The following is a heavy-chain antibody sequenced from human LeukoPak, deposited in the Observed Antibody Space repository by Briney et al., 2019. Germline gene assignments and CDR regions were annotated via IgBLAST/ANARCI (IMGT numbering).Heavy chain of an antibody. V-gene: IGHV1-69*05. D-gene: IGHD6-19*01. J-gene: IGHJ4*02. CDR2: IIPIFGTA. CDR1: GGTFSSYA. CDR3: ARTAGVAVALSLGY. Sequence: SVKVSCKASGGTFSSYAISWVRQAPGQGLEWMGRIIPIFGTANYAQKFQGRVTITTDESTSTAYMELSSLRSEDTAVYYCARTAGVAVALSLGYWGQGTLVTVSS.